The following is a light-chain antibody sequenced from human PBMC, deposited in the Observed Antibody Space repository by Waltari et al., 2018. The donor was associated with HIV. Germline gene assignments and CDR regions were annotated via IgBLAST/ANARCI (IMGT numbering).Light chain of an antibody. CDR3: ASFTADNTVL. V-gene: IGLV2-14*03. CDR2: DVD. Sequence: AVTQPASVSGLPGQSTTISCTGSDRDFGLYNFISAYQQHSCNPPKLILYDVDSRSAGVSARFSGAIAGNTASLTISELRAEDESHYYCASFTADNTVLFGGGTEVTVL. CDR1: DRDFGLYNF. J-gene: IGLJ3*02.